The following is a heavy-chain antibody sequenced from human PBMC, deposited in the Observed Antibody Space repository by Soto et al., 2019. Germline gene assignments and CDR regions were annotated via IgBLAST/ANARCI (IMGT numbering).Heavy chain of an antibody. CDR2: ISESGGST. J-gene: IGHJ6*03. V-gene: IGHV3-23*01. CDR3: AKPPGSSSTYYYYMGV. CDR1: GFTFSSYA. Sequence: EEELLESGGGLVQPGGSLRLSCAASGFTFSSYAMSWVRQAPGKGLEWVSGISESGGSTYYADSVRGRFTISRDNSKNTLYLKMNSLRAEDTALYYCAKPPGSSSTYYYYMGVWCKGTTVTVTS. D-gene: IGHD6-6*01.